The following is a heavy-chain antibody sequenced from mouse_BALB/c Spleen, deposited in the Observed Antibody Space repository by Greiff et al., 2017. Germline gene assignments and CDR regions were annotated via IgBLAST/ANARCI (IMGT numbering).Heavy chain of an antibody. Sequence: DVHLVESGGGLVQPGGSRKLSCAASGFTFSSFGMHWVRQAPEKGLEWVAYISSGSSTIYYADTVKGRFTISRDNPKNTLFLQMTSLRSEDTAMYYCARGEDYRYDVDYWGQGTTLTVSS. D-gene: IGHD2-14*01. CDR3: ARGEDYRYDVDY. J-gene: IGHJ2*01. V-gene: IGHV5-17*02. CDR2: ISSGSSTI. CDR1: GFTFSSFG.